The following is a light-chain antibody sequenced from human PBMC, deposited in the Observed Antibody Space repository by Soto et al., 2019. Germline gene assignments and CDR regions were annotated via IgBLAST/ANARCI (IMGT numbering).Light chain of an antibody. V-gene: IGKV1-39*01. Sequence: DIQMTQSPFSLPASVGDRVNITCRASQSISNYLNWYQQKPGRAPSLLIHGASSIQGGVPSRFSGSGSGTDFTLTISSLKPEDFATYYCQQTYGAPLTFGGGTKVQI. J-gene: IGKJ4*01. CDR3: QQTYGAPLT. CDR2: GAS. CDR1: QSISNY.